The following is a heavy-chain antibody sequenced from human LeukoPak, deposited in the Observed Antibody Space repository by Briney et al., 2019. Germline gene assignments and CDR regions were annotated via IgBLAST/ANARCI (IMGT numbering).Heavy chain of an antibody. J-gene: IGHJ4*02. D-gene: IGHD4-17*01. CDR1: GYTFTDYY. V-gene: IGHV1-2*04. CDR2: INPNSGGT. Sequence: GASVTVSCKASGYTFTDYYMHWVRQAPGQGLEWMGWINPNSGGTNYAQKFQGWVTMPGDTSISTAYMELSRLRSDDTAVYYGARDFSDYGDYVFAYWGQGTLVSVSS. CDR3: ARDFSDYGDYVFAY.